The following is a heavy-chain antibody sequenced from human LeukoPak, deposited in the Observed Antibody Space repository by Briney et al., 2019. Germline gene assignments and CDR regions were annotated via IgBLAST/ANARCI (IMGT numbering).Heavy chain of an antibody. CDR1: GFTFSDNY. CDR3: ARDPRTVRI. CDR2: ISGNGGVI. V-gene: IGHV3-11*04. Sequence: PGGSLRLSCAASGFTFSDNYMTWVRQAPGKGLEWLSYISGNGGVIQYADSVKGRFTISRDNAKNLLYLQMDSPRVEDTAIYYCARDPRTVRIWGQGTLVTVSS. J-gene: IGHJ4*02. D-gene: IGHD1-1*01.